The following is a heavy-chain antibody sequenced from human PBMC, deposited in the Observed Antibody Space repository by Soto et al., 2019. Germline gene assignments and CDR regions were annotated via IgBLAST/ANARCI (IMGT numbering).Heavy chain of an antibody. V-gene: IGHV3-23*01. CDR3: AEKGCSSTSCYTWFAP. D-gene: IGHD2-2*02. CDR1: GFTFRTYG. J-gene: IGHJ5*02. Sequence: GGSLRLSCAASGFTFRTYGMHWVRQAPGKGLEWVAAISGSGGSTYYADSVKGRFTISRDNSKNTLYLQMNSLRAEDTAVYYCAEKGCSSTSCYTWFAPWGQGTLVTVS. CDR2: ISGSGGST.